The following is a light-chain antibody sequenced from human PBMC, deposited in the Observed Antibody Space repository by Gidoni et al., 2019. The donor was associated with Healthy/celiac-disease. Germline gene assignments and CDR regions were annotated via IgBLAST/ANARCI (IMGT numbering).Light chain of an antibody. Sequence: EIVLTQSPGTLFLSPGERATLTCRASQSVGSSYLAWYQQKPGQAPRLLIYGASSRATGIPDRFSGSGSGTDFTLAINRLEPEDFAVYYCQQYGSSSFTFGPGTKVDIK. CDR2: GAS. J-gene: IGKJ3*01. V-gene: IGKV3-20*01. CDR1: QSVGSSY. CDR3: QQYGSSSFT.